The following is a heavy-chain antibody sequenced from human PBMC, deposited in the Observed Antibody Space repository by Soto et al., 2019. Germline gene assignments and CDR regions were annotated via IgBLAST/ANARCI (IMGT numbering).Heavy chain of an antibody. CDR1: GYSFTNYD. Sequence: GASEKVSCKASGYSFTNYDISWVRQAPGQGLEWMGWISPYNGDTNYAQKLQGRVTMTTDTSTSTAYMELRSLRSDDTAVYYCARYCSSTSCDHYFDYWGQGTLVTVSS. CDR3: ARYCSSTSCDHYFDY. D-gene: IGHD2-2*01. CDR2: ISPYNGDT. J-gene: IGHJ4*02. V-gene: IGHV1-18*01.